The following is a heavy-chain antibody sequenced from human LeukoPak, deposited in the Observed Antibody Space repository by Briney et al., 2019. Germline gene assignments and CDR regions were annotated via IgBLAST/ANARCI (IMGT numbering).Heavy chain of an antibody. J-gene: IGHJ3*02. CDR1: GFTFSSYA. CDR3: ARDAEGIDAFDI. CDR2: IYSGGTT. Sequence: GGSLRLSCAASGFTFSSYAMSWVRQAPGKGLEWVSVIYSGGTTYYADSVKGRFTISRDNSKNSLYLQMNSLRAEDTAVYYCARDAEGIDAFDIWGQGTMVTVSS. V-gene: IGHV3-66*01.